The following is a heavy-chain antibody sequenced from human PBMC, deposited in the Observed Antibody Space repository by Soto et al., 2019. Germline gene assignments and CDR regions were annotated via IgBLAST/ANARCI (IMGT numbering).Heavy chain of an antibody. D-gene: IGHD6-13*01. CDR2: ISAYNGDT. Sequence: QVQLVQSGDEVKKPGASVKVSCKASGYTFTTYGISWVRQAPGQGLEWMGWISAYNGDTKYAQNVQDRVSMTTDTPTSKAYRELRSLRSDDTAVYYCAREGSWPYYYYGMDVWGQGTTVTVSS. CDR3: AREGSWPYYYYGMDV. J-gene: IGHJ6*02. V-gene: IGHV1-18*01. CDR1: GYTFTTYG.